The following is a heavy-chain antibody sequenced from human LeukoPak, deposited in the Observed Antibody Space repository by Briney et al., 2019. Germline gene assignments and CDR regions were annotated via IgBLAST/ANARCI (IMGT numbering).Heavy chain of an antibody. V-gene: IGHV3-33*01. J-gene: IGHJ4*02. Sequence: GGALRLSFAASGVTFRSYGMHWVHQAPDKGLEWVAVIWYDGSNKYYADSVKGRFTISRDNSKNTLYLQMNSLRAEDTAVYYCARDRWELPVDYWGQGTLVTVSS. CDR1: GVTFRSYG. CDR2: IWYDGSNK. CDR3: ARDRWELPVDY. D-gene: IGHD1-26*01.